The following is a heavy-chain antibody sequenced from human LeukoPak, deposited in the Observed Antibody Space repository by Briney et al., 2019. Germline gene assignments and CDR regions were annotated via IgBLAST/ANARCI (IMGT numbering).Heavy chain of an antibody. CDR2: IYYSGST. CDR3: ARAIEVGAMTPFDY. Sequence: PSETLSLTCTVSGGSISSYYWSWIRQPPGKGLEWIGYIYYSGSTNYKPSLKSRVTISVDTSKNQFSLKLNSVTAADTAVYYCARAIEVGAMTPFDYWGQGTLVTVSS. V-gene: IGHV4-59*08. CDR1: GGSISSYY. D-gene: IGHD1-26*01. J-gene: IGHJ4*02.